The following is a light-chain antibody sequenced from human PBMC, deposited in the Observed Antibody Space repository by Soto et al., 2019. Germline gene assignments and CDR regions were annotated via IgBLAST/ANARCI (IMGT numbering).Light chain of an antibody. CDR1: QSVSSSY. CDR3: QQYGSSPPIT. CDR2: GAS. J-gene: IGKJ5*01. Sequence: VLTQSPFTLSLAVGERAPLSCRAIQSVSSSYLAWYQQKPGQAPRLLIYGASSRATGIPDRFSGSGSGTDFTLTISRLEPEDFAVYYCQQYGSSPPITFGQGTRLETK. V-gene: IGKV3-20*01.